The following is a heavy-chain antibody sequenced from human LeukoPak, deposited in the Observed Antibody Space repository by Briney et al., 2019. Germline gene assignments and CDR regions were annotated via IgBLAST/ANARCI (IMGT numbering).Heavy chain of an antibody. V-gene: IGHV3-30*02. J-gene: IGHJ6*03. CDR3: AKDDRRLGNYMDV. Sequence: GGSLRLSCAASGFTFSSYGMHWVRQAPGKGLEWVAFIRYDGSNKYYADSVKGRFTISRDNPKNTLYLQMNSLRAEDTAVYYCAKDDRRLGNYMDVWGKGTTVTISS. D-gene: IGHD7-27*01. CDR2: IRYDGSNK. CDR1: GFTFSSYG.